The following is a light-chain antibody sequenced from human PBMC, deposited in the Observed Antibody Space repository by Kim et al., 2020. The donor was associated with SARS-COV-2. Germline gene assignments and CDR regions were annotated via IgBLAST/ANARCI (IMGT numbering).Light chain of an antibody. CDR3: CSYAGATKYV. CDR2: KVR. CDR1: SGDVGRYNL. Sequence: QSALTQPASVSGSPGQSITIFCTGTSGDVGRYNLVSWYEQRPGKAPNLIVYKVRRRPSGVSNRFAGSNSGNTASLTISGLQDEDEADYSCCSYAGATKYVFGTGTKVTVL. J-gene: IGLJ1*01. V-gene: IGLV2-23*02.